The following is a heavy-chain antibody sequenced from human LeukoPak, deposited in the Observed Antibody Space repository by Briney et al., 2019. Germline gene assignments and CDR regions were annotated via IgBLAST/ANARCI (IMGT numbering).Heavy chain of an antibody. V-gene: IGHV3-15*01. D-gene: IGHD3-10*01. CDR2: IKSKTDGGTT. Sequence: GGSLRLSCAASGFTFSNAWMSWVRQAPGKGLEWVGRIKSKTDGGTTDYAAPVKGRFTILRDDSKNTLYLQMNSLKTEDTAVYYCTTTMVRGDVDAFDIWGQGTMVTVSS. J-gene: IGHJ3*02. CDR1: GFTFSNAW. CDR3: TTTMVRGDVDAFDI.